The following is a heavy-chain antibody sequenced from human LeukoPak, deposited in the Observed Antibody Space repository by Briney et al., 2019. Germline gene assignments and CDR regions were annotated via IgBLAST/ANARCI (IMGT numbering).Heavy chain of an antibody. Sequence: SSETLSLTCTVSGYSISSGYYWSWIRQPPGKGLEWIGEINHSGSTNYNPSLKSRVTISVDTSKNQFSLKLSSVTAADTAVYYCARGYRSSSPPKWAYYYYYYMDVWGKGTTVTVSS. V-gene: IGHV4-38-2*02. CDR1: GYSISSGYY. J-gene: IGHJ6*03. CDR3: ARGYRSSSPPKWAYYYYYYMDV. D-gene: IGHD2-2*01. CDR2: INHSGST.